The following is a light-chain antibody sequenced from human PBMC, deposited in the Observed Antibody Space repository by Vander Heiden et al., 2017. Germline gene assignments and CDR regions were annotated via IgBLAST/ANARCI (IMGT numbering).Light chain of an antibody. J-gene: IGKJ1*01. CDR2: KAS. CDR3: QHYNTYS. CDR1: QSISSW. Sequence: DIQMTQSPSTLSASVGDRVTITCRASQSISSWLAWDQQKPGKAPKLLIYKASSLESGVQSRFSGSGSGTEFTLTSSSLQTDDFATYYHQHYNTYSFGQGTKVEIK. V-gene: IGKV1-5*03.